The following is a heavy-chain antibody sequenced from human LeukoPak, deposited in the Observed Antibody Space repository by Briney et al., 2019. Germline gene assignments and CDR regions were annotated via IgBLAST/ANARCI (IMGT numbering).Heavy chain of an antibody. J-gene: IGHJ5*02. D-gene: IGHD3-16*01. CDR1: GGSISSYY. CDR2: IHYSGST. Sequence: PSETLSLTCTVSGGSISSYYWSWIRQSPGKGLEWIGYIHYSGSTNYNPSLKSRVTISVNTSKNQFSLRLNSVTAADTALYYCARGSRGGYNWFDHWGQGTLVIVSS. V-gene: IGHV4-59*01. CDR3: ARGSRGGYNWFDH.